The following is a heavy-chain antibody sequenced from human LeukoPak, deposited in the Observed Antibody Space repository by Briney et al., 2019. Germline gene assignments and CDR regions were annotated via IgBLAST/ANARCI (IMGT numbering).Heavy chain of an antibody. D-gene: IGHD3-10*01. J-gene: IGHJ4*02. CDR3: ARGAGITMVRGVITHCYFDY. CDR1: GGSFSGYY. V-gene: IGHV4-34*01. Sequence: SETLSLTCAVYGGSFSGYYWSWIRQPPGKGLEWIGEINHSGSTNYNSSLKSRVTISVDTSKNQFSLKLSSVTAADTAVYYCARGAGITMVRGVITHCYFDYWGQGTLVTVSS. CDR2: INHSGST.